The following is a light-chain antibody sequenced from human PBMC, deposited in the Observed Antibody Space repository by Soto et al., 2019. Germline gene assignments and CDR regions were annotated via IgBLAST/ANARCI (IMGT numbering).Light chain of an antibody. CDR2: EVS. V-gene: IGLV2-14*01. Sequence: QSALTQPASVSGSPGQSITISCTGSSSDVGGYKYVSWYQQHPGKAPKLIIYEVSTRPPGVSNRFSGSKSGNTASLTISGLQAEDEADYYCSSYTSSPLPNWVFGGGTKLTVL. J-gene: IGLJ3*02. CDR3: SSYTSSPLPNWV. CDR1: SSDVGGYKY.